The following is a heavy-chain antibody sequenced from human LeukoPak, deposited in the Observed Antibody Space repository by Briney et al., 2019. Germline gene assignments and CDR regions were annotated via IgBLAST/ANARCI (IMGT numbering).Heavy chain of an antibody. J-gene: IGHJ6*03. Sequence: ASVKVSCKASGYTFTGYYMHWVRQAPGQGLEWMGWINPNSGGTNYAQKFQGRVTMTRDTSISTAYMELSRLRPDDTAVYYCARDRGIDYYGSGSYYRHYYYYMDVWGKGTTVTVSS. CDR3: ARDRGIDYYGSGSYYRHYYYYMDV. D-gene: IGHD3-10*01. V-gene: IGHV1-2*02. CDR1: GYTFTGYY. CDR2: INPNSGGT.